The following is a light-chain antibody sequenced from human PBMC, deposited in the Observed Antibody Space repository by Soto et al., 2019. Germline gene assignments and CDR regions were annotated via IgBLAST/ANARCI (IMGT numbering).Light chain of an antibody. CDR2: DVS. CDR3: SSYTSSSTRV. CDR1: SSDVGGYNY. Sequence: QSALTQPASVSGSPGQSITISCTGTSSDVGGYNYVSWYQQHPGKAPKLMIYDVSNRPSGVSNRFSGSKSANTASLTISGLQAEDEADYYCSSYTSSSTRVFETGTKVTVL. V-gene: IGLV2-14*01. J-gene: IGLJ1*01.